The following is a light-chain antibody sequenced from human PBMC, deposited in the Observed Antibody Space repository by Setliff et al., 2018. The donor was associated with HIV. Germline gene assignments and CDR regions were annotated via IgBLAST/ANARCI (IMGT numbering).Light chain of an antibody. CDR3: AAWDDSLSGYV. CDR1: SSNIGRNY. CDR2: RSN. V-gene: IGLV1-47*01. J-gene: IGLJ1*01. Sequence: QSVLTQPPSASGTPGQRVPVSCSGRSSNIGRNYVYWYQQLPGTAPKLLISRSNQRPSGVPDRFSGSKSGTSASLVISGLRSEDEADYYCAAWDDSLSGYVFGTGTKGTVL.